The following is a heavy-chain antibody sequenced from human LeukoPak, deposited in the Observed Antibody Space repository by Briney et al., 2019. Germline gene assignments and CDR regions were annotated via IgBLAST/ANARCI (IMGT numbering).Heavy chain of an antibody. CDR3: ARDLEGDNYMDV. Sequence: SETLSLTCTVSGGSISSTNYYWGWIRQPPGKGLEWIGSIYYSGSTYYNPSLKSRVTISVDTSKNQFSLKLSSVTAADTAVYYCARDLEGDNYMDVWGKGTTVTISS. CDR2: IYYSGST. CDR1: GGSISSTNYY. J-gene: IGHJ6*03. V-gene: IGHV4-39*07.